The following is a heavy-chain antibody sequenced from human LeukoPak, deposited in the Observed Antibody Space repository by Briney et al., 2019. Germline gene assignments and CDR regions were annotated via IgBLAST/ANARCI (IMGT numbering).Heavy chain of an antibody. CDR3: AKRVESGSYSDYYYGMDV. J-gene: IGHJ6*02. D-gene: IGHD1-26*01. V-gene: IGHV1-69*13. CDR2: IIPIFGTA. Sequence: GASVTVSCTASGGTFSSYAISWVRQAPGQGLEWMGGIIPIFGTANYAQKFQGRVTITADESTSTAYMELSSLRSEDTAVYYCAKRVESGSYSDYYYGMDVWGQGTTVTVSS. CDR1: GGTFSSYA.